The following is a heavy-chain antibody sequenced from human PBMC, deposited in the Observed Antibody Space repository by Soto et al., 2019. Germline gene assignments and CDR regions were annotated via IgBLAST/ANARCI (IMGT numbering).Heavy chain of an antibody. D-gene: IGHD3-22*01. CDR1: GGSISSSSHY. V-gene: IGHV4-39*01. J-gene: IGHJ4*02. Sequence: SQTLSLTCTVSGGSISSSSHYWGLILQPRGKGLEWIGSIYYSGSTYYNPSLKSRVTISVDTSKNQFSLKLSSVTAADTAGYYCARHGKAMIGVVTTHLYFDYWGQGTLVTVSS. CDR3: ARHGKAMIGVVTTHLYFDY. CDR2: IYYSGST.